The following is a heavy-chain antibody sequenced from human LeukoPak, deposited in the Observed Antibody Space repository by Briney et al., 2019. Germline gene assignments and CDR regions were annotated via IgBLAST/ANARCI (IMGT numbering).Heavy chain of an antibody. J-gene: IGHJ5*01. V-gene: IGHV3-74*01. CDR3: TRAITYFYGSVTYDWFES. CDR2: IESDGST. CDR1: GFTFSSYW. D-gene: IGHD3-10*01. Sequence: PGGSLRLSCAASGFTFSSYWMHWVRQTPGKGLMWVARIESDGSTLYADSVQGRFTISRENAKKMVYLQMNSVRDDDTAIYYCTRAITYFYGSVTYDWFESWGQGTRVTVSS.